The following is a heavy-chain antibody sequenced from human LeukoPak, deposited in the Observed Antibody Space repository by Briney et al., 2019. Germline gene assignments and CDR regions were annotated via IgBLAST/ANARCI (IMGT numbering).Heavy chain of an antibody. J-gene: IGHJ4*02. CDR2: IYYSGST. D-gene: IGHD3-10*01. V-gene: IGHV4-39*01. CDR1: GGSISSSSYY. Sequence: PSETLSLTCIVSGGSISSSSYYWGWIRQPPGKGLEWIGSIYYSGSTYYNPSLKSRVTISVDTSKNQFSLKLSSVTAADTAVYYCARARHYGSGSYPVYWGQGTLVTVSS. CDR3: ARARHYGSGSYPVY.